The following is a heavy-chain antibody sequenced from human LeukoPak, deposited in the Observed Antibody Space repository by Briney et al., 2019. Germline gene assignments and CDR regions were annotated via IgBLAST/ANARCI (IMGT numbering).Heavy chain of an antibody. CDR2: ISSSSSSI. D-gene: IGHD6-13*01. V-gene: IGHV3-21*01. Sequence: PGGSLRLSCAASGFTFSTYSMNWVRQAPGKGLEWVSSISSSSSSIYYSDSVKGRFTVSRDNAKNSLYLQMNSLRDEDTAVYYCARDIWQQLVIGEVDDDYWGQGTLVTVSS. CDR3: ARDIWQQLVIGEVDDDY. J-gene: IGHJ4*02. CDR1: GFTFSTYS.